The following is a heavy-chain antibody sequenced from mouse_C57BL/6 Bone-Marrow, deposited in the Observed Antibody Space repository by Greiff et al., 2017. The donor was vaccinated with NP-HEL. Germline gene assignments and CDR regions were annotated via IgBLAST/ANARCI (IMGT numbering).Heavy chain of an antibody. CDR3: ARVPSYYGSSYRYFDV. Sequence: QVQLQQSGPELVKPGASVKISCKASGYAFSSSWMNWVKQRPGKGLEWIGRIYPGDGDTNYNGKFKGKATLTADKSSSTAYMQRSSLTSEDSAVYFCARVPSYYGSSYRYFDVWGTGTTVTVSS. V-gene: IGHV1-82*01. CDR1: GYAFSSSW. D-gene: IGHD1-1*01. J-gene: IGHJ1*03. CDR2: IYPGDGDT.